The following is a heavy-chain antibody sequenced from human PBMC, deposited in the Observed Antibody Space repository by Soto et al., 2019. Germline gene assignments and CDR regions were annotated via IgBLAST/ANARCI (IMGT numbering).Heavy chain of an antibody. CDR1: GFSFDGYV. CDR3: VKASTYSSSQGWFDP. Sequence: GGSLRLSCAASGFSFDGYVMNWVRQPPGKGLEWVSGISWNSGNIDYADSVKGRFTISRDNAKNSLYLQMNSLRAEDTALYYCVKASTYSSSQGWFDPWGQGTMVTVSS. D-gene: IGHD6-6*01. J-gene: IGHJ5*02. V-gene: IGHV3-9*01. CDR2: ISWNSGNI.